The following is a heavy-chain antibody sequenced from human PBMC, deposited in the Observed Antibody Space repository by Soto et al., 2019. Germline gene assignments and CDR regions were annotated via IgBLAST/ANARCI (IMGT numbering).Heavy chain of an antibody. Sequence: EVQLLESGGGLVQPGGSLRLSCAASGFTFSSYAMSWVRQAPGKGLEWVSAISGSGGSTYYADSVKGRFTISRDNSKNTLYLQMNSLRAEDTAVYHCAKLPYDILTGYYNPYVDYWGQGTLVTVSS. CDR1: GFTFSSYA. J-gene: IGHJ4*02. V-gene: IGHV3-23*01. CDR3: AKLPYDILTGYYNPYVDY. D-gene: IGHD3-9*01. CDR2: ISGSGGST.